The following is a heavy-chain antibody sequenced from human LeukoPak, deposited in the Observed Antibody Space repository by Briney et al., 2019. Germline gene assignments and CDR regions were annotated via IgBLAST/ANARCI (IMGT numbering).Heavy chain of an antibody. D-gene: IGHD2-21*02. V-gene: IGHV3-11*05. CDR2: ISSDTSYT. J-gene: IGHJ4*02. CDR1: GFTFSDYY. CDR3: AREGVTATLDD. Sequence: GGSLRLSCAASGFTFSDYYMNWIRQAPGKGLEWVSYISSDTSYTNYADSVRGRFTISRDNAKNSLYLQMNSLRVDDTAVYYCAREGVTATLDDWGQGALVTVSS.